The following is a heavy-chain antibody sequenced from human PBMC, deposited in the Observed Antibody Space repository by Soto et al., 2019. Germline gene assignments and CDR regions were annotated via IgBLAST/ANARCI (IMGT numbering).Heavy chain of an antibody. CDR1: GFTLTTYT. V-gene: IGHV3-21*01. CDR2: ITSSSGHI. D-gene: IGHD3-10*01. Sequence: GGSLRLSCEASGFTLTTYTMNWVRQSSGKGLEWVSSITSSSGHIYYADSVKGRFTISRDNARNSLYLQMNSLRAEDTAVYYCVRERGLSSFYGMDVWGQGTTVTVSS. J-gene: IGHJ6*02. CDR3: VRERGLSSFYGMDV.